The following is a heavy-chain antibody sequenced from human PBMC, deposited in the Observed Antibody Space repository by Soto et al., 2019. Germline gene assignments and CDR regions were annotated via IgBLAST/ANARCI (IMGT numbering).Heavy chain of an antibody. D-gene: IGHD3-9*01. CDR2: IYYSGST. V-gene: IGHV4-39*01. Sequence: ASETLSLTCTVSGGSISSSSYYWGWIRQPPGKGLEWIGSIYYSGSTYYNPSLKSRVTISVDTSKNQFSLKLSSVTAADTAVYCCASYDILTGYYIDYWGQGTLVTVSS. CDR1: GGSISSSSYY. J-gene: IGHJ4*02. CDR3: ASYDILTGYYIDY.